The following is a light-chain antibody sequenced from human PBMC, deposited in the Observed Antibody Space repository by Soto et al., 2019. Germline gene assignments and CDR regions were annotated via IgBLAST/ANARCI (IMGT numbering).Light chain of an antibody. Sequence: EIVLMQSPGTLSLSPGERATLSCRASQSVGSNYLAWYQQKPGQAPRLLIYGASSRASGIPDRFSGSGSGGDFTLTISRLEPEDFAVYYCQQYGSSPPYTFGQGTKLEIK. CDR2: GAS. V-gene: IGKV3-20*01. CDR3: QQYGSSPPYT. CDR1: QSVGSNY. J-gene: IGKJ2*01.